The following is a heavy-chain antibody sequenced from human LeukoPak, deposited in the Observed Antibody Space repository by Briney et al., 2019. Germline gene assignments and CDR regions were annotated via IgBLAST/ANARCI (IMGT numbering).Heavy chain of an antibody. Sequence: GGSLRLSCSASGFTFSSYAMSWVRQDPGKGLDWVSAISGSGGSTYYADSVKGRFTISRDNSKNTLYLQLNSLRTEETAVYFCATSRDGYIPDYWGQGTLVTVSS. J-gene: IGHJ4*02. CDR1: GFTFSSYA. D-gene: IGHD5-24*01. CDR3: ATSRDGYIPDY. V-gene: IGHV3-23*01. CDR2: ISGSGGST.